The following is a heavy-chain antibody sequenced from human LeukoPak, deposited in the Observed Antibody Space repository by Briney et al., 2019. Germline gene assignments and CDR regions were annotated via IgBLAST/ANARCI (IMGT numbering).Heavy chain of an antibody. Sequence: GGSLRLSCAASGFTFSSYAMHWVRQAPGKGLEWVAVISYDGSNKYYADSVKGRFTISRDNSKNTLYLQMNSLRAEDTAVYYCARDPYWLINYYYGMDVWGQGTTVTVSS. CDR2: ISYDGSNK. CDR3: ARDPYWLINYYYGMDV. CDR1: GFTFSSYA. D-gene: IGHD3-9*01. J-gene: IGHJ6*02. V-gene: IGHV3-30-3*01.